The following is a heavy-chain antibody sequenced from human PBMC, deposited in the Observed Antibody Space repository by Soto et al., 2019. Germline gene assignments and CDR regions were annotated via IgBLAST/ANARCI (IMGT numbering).Heavy chain of an antibody. D-gene: IGHD4-17*01. CDR3: AKDPNGDYVGAFDI. J-gene: IGHJ3*02. V-gene: IGHV3-23*01. CDR1: GSTLRNYA. CDR2: ISGSGGRT. Sequence: EVQLLESGGNLIQPGGSLRLSCAASGSTLRNYAMSWVRQAPGAGPEWVSGISGSGGRTYYADSVKGRFTISRDNSNNELFLQMNSLRAEDTALYYCAKDPNGDYVGAFDIWGRGTMVTVSS.